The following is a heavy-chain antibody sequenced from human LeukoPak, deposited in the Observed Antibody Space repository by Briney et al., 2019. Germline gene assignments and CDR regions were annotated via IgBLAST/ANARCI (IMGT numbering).Heavy chain of an antibody. CDR2: MNPNSGNT. V-gene: IGHV1-8*03. J-gene: IGHJ4*02. Sequence: EASVKVSCKASGYTFTSYDINWVRQATGQGLEWMGWMNPNSGNTGYAQKFQGRVTITRNTSISTAYMELSSLRSEDTAVYYCARGYEWEPRLLDYWGQGTLVTVSS. D-gene: IGHD1-26*01. CDR1: GYTFTSYD. CDR3: ARGYEWEPRLLDY.